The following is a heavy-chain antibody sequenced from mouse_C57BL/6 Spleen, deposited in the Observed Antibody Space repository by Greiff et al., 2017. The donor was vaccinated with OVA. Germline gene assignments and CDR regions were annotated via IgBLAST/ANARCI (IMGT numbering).Heavy chain of an antibody. CDR3: ARSKEYEDAKDY. J-gene: IGHJ4*01. V-gene: IGHV1-80*01. CDR2: IYPGDGDT. D-gene: IGHD2-14*01. Sequence: VKLMESGAELVKPGASVKISCKASGYAFSSYWMNWVKQRPGKGLEWIGQIYPGDGDTNYNGKFKGKATLTADKSTSTAYMQLSSLTSEDSAVYFCARSKEYEDAKDYWGQGTSVTVSS. CDR1: GYAFSSYW.